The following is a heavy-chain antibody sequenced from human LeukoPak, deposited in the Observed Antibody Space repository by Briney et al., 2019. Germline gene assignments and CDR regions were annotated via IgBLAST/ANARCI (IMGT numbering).Heavy chain of an antibody. J-gene: IGHJ3*02. CDR1: GFTFSSYE. D-gene: IGHD7-27*01. CDR2: INSDGSST. CDR3: ASVTVLGKRNAFDN. Sequence: GGSLRLSCVASGFTFSSYEMNWVRQAPGKGLVWVSRINSDGSSTNYADSVKGRFTISRDNAKNTLYLQMNSLRAEDTAVYYCASVTVLGKRNAFDNWGQGTMVTVSS. V-gene: IGHV3-74*01.